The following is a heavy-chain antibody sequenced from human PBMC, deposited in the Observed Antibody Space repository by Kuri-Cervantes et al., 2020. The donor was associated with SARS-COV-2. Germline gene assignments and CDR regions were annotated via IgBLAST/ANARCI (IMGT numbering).Heavy chain of an antibody. Sequence: GESLKISCAGSGFTFSGFAMSWVRQVPVKGLEWVSSISGSGSTTHYADSVKGRLTISRDNSKNTLYLQMNSLRAEDTAVYYCAKGSYSSPLDYYYGLDVWGQGTTVTVSS. CDR3: AKGSYSSPLDYYYGLDV. J-gene: IGHJ6*02. V-gene: IGHV3-23*01. CDR1: GFTFSGFA. CDR2: ISGSGSTT. D-gene: IGHD6-13*01.